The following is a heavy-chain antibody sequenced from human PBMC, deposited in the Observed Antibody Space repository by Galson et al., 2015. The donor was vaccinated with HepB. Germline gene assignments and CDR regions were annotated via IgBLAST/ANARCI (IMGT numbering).Heavy chain of an antibody. CDR1: GFTVSSNY. Sequence: SLRLSCAASGFTVSSNYMSWVRQAPGKGLEWVSVIYSGGSTYYADSVKGRFTISRDNSKNTLYLQMNSLRAEDTAVYYCARDPWGRVAPYYWGQGTLVTVSS. V-gene: IGHV3-66*01. CDR3: ARDPWGRVAPYY. CDR2: IYSGGST. J-gene: IGHJ4*02. D-gene: IGHD3-16*01.